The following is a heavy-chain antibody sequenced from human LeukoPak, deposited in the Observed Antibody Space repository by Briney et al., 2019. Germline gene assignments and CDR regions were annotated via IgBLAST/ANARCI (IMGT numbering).Heavy chain of an antibody. V-gene: IGHV1-69*05. CDR2: IIPIFGTA. J-gene: IGHJ3*02. Sequence: GASVKVSCKASGGTFSSYAISWVRQAPGQGLEWMGGIIPIFGTANYAQKFQGRVTITTDESTSTAYMELSSLRSEDTAVYYCARSDGYSLGAFDIWGQGTMVTVSS. CDR1: GGTFSSYA. D-gene: IGHD5-24*01. CDR3: ARSDGYSLGAFDI.